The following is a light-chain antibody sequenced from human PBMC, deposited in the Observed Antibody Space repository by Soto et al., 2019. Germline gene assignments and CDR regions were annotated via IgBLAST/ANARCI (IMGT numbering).Light chain of an antibody. CDR3: QLYGSSGT. V-gene: IGKV3-20*01. CDR2: GAS. Sequence: EIVLTQSPGTLSLSPGERATLSCRASQSVSNNYLACYQQKPGQAPRLLIYGASNRATGIPDRFSGSGSGTDFTLTSSILEPEDFAVYYCQLYGSSGTFGQGTKVDIK. CDR1: QSVSNNY. J-gene: IGKJ1*01.